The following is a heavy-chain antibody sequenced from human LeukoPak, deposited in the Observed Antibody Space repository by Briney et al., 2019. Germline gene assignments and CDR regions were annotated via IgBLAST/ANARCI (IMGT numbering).Heavy chain of an antibody. Sequence: RTSETLSLTCAVYGGSFSGYYWSWIRQPPGKGLEWIGEINHSGSTNYNPSLKSRVTISVDTSKNQFSLKLSSVTAADTAVYYCARGSLLQYYVDVWGKGTTVTVSS. CDR1: GGSFSGYY. CDR3: ARGSLLQYYVDV. V-gene: IGHV4-34*01. J-gene: IGHJ6*03. CDR2: INHSGST.